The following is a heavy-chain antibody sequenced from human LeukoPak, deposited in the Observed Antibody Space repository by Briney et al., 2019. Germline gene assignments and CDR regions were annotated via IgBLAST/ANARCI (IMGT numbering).Heavy chain of an antibody. CDR3: AKEMRYSYGRSRSYYFDY. V-gene: IGHV3-23*01. J-gene: IGHJ4*02. CDR1: GFTFSSYA. CDR2: ISGSGGST. Sequence: GGSLRLSCAASGFTFSSYAMSWVRQAPGKGLEWVSAISGSGGSTYYADSVKGGFTISRDNSKTTLYLQMNSLRAEDTAVYYCAKEMRYSYGRSRSYYFDYWGQGTLVTVSS. D-gene: IGHD5-18*01.